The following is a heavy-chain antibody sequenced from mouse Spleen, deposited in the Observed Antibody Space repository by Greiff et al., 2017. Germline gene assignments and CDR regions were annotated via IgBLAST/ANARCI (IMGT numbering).Heavy chain of an antibody. CDR2: IRLKSDNYAT. CDR1: GFTFSNYW. V-gene: IGHV6-3*01. J-gene: IGHJ2*01. Sequence: EVKLMESGGGLVQPGGSMKLSCVASGFTFSNYWMNWVRQSPEKGLEWVAQIRLKSDNYATHYAESVKGRFTISRDDSKSSVYLQMNNLRAEDTGIYYCTGLIYYGIYFDYWGQGTTLTVSS. CDR3: TGLIYYGIYFDY. D-gene: IGHD2-1*01.